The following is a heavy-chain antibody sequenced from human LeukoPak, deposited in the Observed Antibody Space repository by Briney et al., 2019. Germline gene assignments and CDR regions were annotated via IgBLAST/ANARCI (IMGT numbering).Heavy chain of an antibody. Sequence: ASVKVSCKASGYTFTSYYMHWVRQAPGQGLEWMGIINPSGGSTSYAQKFQGRVTMTRDTSTSTVYMELSSLRSEDTAVYYCARGYCSSTSCHRTGDAFDIWGQGTMVTVSS. CDR2: INPSGGST. V-gene: IGHV1-46*01. J-gene: IGHJ3*02. CDR3: ARGYCSSTSCHRTGDAFDI. D-gene: IGHD2-2*01. CDR1: GYTFTSYY.